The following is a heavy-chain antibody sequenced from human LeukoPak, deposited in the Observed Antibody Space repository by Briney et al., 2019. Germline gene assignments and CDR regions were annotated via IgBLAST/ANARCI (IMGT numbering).Heavy chain of an antibody. CDR2: ISGSGGST. J-gene: IGHJ4*02. CDR3: AKRGARGHPHDYVWGGFDY. V-gene: IGHV3-23*01. CDR1: GLTFSSYA. D-gene: IGHD3-16*01. Sequence: GGSLRLSCTASGLTFSSYAMSWVRQAPGKGLEWVSAISGSGGSTYYADSVKGRFTISRDNSKNTLYLQMNSLRAEDTAVYYCAKRGARGHPHDYVWGGFDYWGQGTLVTVSS.